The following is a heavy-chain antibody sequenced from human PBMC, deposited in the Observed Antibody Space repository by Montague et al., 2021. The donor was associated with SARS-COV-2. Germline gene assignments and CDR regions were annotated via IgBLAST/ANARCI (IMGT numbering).Heavy chain of an antibody. CDR1: GGSISRYS. Sequence: SETLSLTCTVSGGSISRYSWTWIRQPPGKGLEWIGYIYNSGSTNYNPSLTSRVTISVDTSKNQFSLKLSSVAAADTAVYYCARVGRGSSRYEVYFDIWGQGTMVTVSS. CDR3: ARVGRGSSRYEVYFDI. D-gene: IGHD6-13*01. CDR2: IYNSGST. J-gene: IGHJ3*02. V-gene: IGHV4-59*01.